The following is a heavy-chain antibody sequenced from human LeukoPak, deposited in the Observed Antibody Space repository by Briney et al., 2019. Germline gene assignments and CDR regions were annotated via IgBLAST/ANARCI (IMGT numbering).Heavy chain of an antibody. CDR1: GFTFSSYE. CDR2: ISSSGGTI. J-gene: IGHJ4*02. V-gene: IGHV3-48*03. CDR3: ARDSRGYCSSTSCPDRRFDY. D-gene: IGHD2-2*01. Sequence: PGGSLRLSCAASGFTFSSYEMNWVRQAPGKGLEWVSYISSSGGTIYYADSVKGRFTISRDNAKNSLYLQMNSLRAEDTAVYYCARDSRGYCSSTSCPDRRFDYWGQGTLVTVSS.